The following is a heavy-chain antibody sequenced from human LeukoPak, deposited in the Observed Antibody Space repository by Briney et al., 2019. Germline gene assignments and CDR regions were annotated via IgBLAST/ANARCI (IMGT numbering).Heavy chain of an antibody. V-gene: IGHV4-34*01. CDR1: GGSFSGYF. CDR2: INHSGST. CDR3: ARGSSLDY. D-gene: IGHD3-10*01. Sequence: SETLSLTCAVYGGSFSGYFWSWIRQPPGKGLEWIGEINHSGSTNYNPSLKSRVTISVDTSKNQFSLKLSSVTAADTAVYYCARGSSLDYWGQGTLVTVSS. J-gene: IGHJ4*02.